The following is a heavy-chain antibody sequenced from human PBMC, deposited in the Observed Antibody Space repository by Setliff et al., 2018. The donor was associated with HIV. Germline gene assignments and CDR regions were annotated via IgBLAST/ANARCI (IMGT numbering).Heavy chain of an antibody. Sequence: SETLSLTCTASGGSISSGSYYWSWIRQPAGKGLEWIGRIYTSGSTNYNPSLKSRVTISVDTSKNQFSLKLSSVTAADTAVYYCARDGMVRGSKAFGYWGQGTLVTVSS. D-gene: IGHD3-10*01. J-gene: IGHJ4*02. V-gene: IGHV4-61*02. CDR3: ARDGMVRGSKAFGY. CDR1: GGSISSGSYY. CDR2: IYTSGST.